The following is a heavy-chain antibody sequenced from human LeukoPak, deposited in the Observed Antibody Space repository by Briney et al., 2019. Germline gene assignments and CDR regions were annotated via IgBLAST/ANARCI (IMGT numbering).Heavy chain of an antibody. J-gene: IGHJ4*02. CDR1: GFTFSAYW. V-gene: IGHV3-74*01. CDR2: LNDDGSTI. D-gene: IGHD6-19*01. Sequence: GGSLRLSCAASGFTFSAYWMHWVRQAPGKGLVWVSRLNDDGSTIIYADSVKGRFTISRDNAKNSLYLQMDSLRVEDTAFYYCAKDNRRHYTSGPNPDSLHWGQGALVTVSS. CDR3: AKDNRRHYTSGPNPDSLH.